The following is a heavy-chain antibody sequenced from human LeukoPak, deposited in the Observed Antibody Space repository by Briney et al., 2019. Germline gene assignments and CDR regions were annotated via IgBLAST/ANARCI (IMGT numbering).Heavy chain of an antibody. J-gene: IGHJ4*02. V-gene: IGHV1-3*01. CDR2: INAGNGNT. CDR3: ARDRAVAGIPDY. CDR1: GYIFTSYA. D-gene: IGHD6-19*01. Sequence: ASVKVSCKASGYIFTSYAMHWVRQAPGQRLGWMGWINAGNGNTKYSQKFQGRVTITRDTSASTAYMELNSLRSEDTAVYYCARDRAVAGIPDYWGQGTLVTVSS.